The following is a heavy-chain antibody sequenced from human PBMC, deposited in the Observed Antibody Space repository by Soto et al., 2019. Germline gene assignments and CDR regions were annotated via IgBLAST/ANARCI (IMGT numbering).Heavy chain of an antibody. D-gene: IGHD3-22*01. CDR1: GGTFSSYA. CDR2: IMPIFGTA. J-gene: IGHJ4*02. CDR3: ASARAVIDYYDSSGAPYYFDY. Sequence: QVQLVQSGAEVKKPGSSVKVSCKASGGTFSSYAISWVRQAPGQGLEWMGGIMPIFGTANYAQKFQGRVTITADESTSTAYMELSSLRSEDTAVYYCASARAVIDYYDSSGAPYYFDYWGQGTLVTVSS. V-gene: IGHV1-69*01.